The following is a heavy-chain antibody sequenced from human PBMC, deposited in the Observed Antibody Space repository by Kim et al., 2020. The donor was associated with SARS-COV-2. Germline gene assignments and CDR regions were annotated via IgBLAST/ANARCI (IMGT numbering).Heavy chain of an antibody. CDR3: ASGPRDSSGYYYV. J-gene: IGHJ4*02. D-gene: IGHD3-22*01. V-gene: IGHV3-21*01. Sequence: YADSVKGRFTISRDNAKNSLYLQMNSLRAEDTAVYYCASGPRDSSGYYYVWGQGTLVTVSS.